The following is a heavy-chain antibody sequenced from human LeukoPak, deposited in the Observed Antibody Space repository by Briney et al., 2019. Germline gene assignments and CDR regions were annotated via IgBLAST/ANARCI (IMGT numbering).Heavy chain of an antibody. J-gene: IGHJ3*02. CDR2: ISTSNNYI. Sequence: GGSLRLSCVVSGFTFSSYNMNWVRQAPGKGLEWVSSISTSNNYIYYADSVTGRFTISRDNSKNTLYLQMNSLRAEDTAVYYCARGGSYLSAFDIWGQGTMVTVSS. D-gene: IGHD1-26*01. V-gene: IGHV3-21*04. CDR1: GFTFSSYN. CDR3: ARGGSYLSAFDI.